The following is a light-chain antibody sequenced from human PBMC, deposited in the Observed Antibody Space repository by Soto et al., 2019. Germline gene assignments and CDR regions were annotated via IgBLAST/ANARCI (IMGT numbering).Light chain of an antibody. J-gene: IGKJ5*01. CDR2: SAS. V-gene: IGKV3-20*01. Sequence: EIVLTPSPGTLSLSPGERATLSCRASQSVSSSYLAWYQQKPGQAPRFLIYSASSRATGIPDRFSGSGSGTEFTLTISSLQSEDFAVYYCQHYGGSPVTFGQGTRLEIK. CDR3: QHYGGSPVT. CDR1: QSVSSSY.